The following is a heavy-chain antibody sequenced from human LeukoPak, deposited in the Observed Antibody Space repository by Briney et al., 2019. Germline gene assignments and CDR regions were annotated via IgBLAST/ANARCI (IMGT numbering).Heavy chain of an antibody. J-gene: IGHJ4*02. CDR1: GGSISSSSYY. CDR3: ASITLDFWSGYYTKGIYFDY. Sequence: SSETLSLTCCVPGGSISSSSYYWGWIRQPPGKGLEWIGSIYYSGSTYYNPSLKSRVTISVDTSKNQFPLKLSSVTAADTAVYYCASITLDFWSGYYTKGIYFDYWGQGTLVTVSS. V-gene: IGHV4-39*06. CDR2: IYYSGST. D-gene: IGHD3-3*01.